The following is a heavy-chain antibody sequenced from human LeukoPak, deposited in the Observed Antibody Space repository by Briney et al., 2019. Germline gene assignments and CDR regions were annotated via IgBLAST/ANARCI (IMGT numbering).Heavy chain of an antibody. V-gene: IGHV3-13*01. CDR2: IGTIDDI. J-gene: IGHJ4*02. CDR1: GFTFRSYD. CDR3: ARAVGGTTGFDY. Sequence: HPGGSLRLSCAASGFTFRSYDMHWVRQVPGKVLEWVSAIGTIDDIYYSGSVKGRFTISRDSGKNSVFLQMNSLGAADTAVYYCARAVGGTTGFDYWGQGTLVTVSS. D-gene: IGHD1-7*01.